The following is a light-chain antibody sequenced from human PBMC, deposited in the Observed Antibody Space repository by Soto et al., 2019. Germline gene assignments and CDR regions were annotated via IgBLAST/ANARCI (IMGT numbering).Light chain of an antibody. J-gene: IGKJ1*01. CDR1: QSVSSN. V-gene: IGKV3-15*01. CDR2: GAS. Sequence: EIVITPSPATLSVSPGERATLSFRARQSVSSNLAWYQQKPGQAPRLLIYGASTRATGIPARFGGSGSGTEFTLTISSLQSEDFAVYYCQQYNNWPPWTFGQGTKVDIK. CDR3: QQYNNWPPWT.